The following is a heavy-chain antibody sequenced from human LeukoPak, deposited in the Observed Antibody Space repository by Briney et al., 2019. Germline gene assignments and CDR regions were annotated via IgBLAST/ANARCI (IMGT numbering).Heavy chain of an antibody. D-gene: IGHD3-22*01. CDR2: IRPYNGNT. V-gene: IGHV1-18*01. J-gene: IGHJ4*02. CDR1: GYTFTSYG. CDR3: ARDVEMYYDSSAFGDY. Sequence: ASVKGSCKASGYTFTSYGISWVRQAPGQGLAWMGWIRPYNGNTNYAQKLQGRVTMTTDTSTSTAYMELRSLRSDDTAIYYCARDVEMYYDSSAFGDYWGQGTLVTVSS.